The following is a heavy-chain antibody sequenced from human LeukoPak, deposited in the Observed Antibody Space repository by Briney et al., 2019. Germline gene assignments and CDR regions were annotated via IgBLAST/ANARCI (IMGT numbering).Heavy chain of an antibody. V-gene: IGHV1-24*01. D-gene: IGHD5-12*01. CDR1: GYTFTSYG. CDR3: ATGYSGYLGLFDY. Sequence: ASVKVSCKASGYTFTSYGISWVRQAPGQGLEWMGGFDPEDGETIYAQKFQGRVTMTEDTSTDTAYMELSSLRSEDTAVYYCATGYSGYLGLFDYWGQGTLVTVSS. J-gene: IGHJ4*02. CDR2: FDPEDGET.